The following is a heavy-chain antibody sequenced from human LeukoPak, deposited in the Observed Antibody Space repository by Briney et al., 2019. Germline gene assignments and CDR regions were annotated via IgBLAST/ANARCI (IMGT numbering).Heavy chain of an antibody. J-gene: IGHJ4*02. CDR2: ISGSGGST. CDR1: GFTFSSYA. V-gene: IGHV3-23*01. Sequence: GGSLRLSCAASGFTFSSYAMSWVRQAPGKGLEWVSAISGSGGSTYYADSVKGRFTISRDNSKNTLYLQMNSLRAEDTAVYYCAKVILGYCSSTSCQAPDYWGQGTLVTVSS. D-gene: IGHD2-2*01. CDR3: AKVILGYCSSTSCQAPDY.